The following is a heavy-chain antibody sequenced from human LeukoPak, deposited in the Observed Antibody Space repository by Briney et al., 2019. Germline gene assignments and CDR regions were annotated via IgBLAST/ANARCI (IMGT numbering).Heavy chain of an antibody. CDR3: ARARASGRSGFDY. Sequence: GGSLRLSCAASGLTFSNYWMDWVRQAPGKGLEWVSYISSSSSTIYYADSVKGRFTISRDNAKNSLYLQMNSLRDEDTAVYYCARARASGRSGFDYWGQGTLVTVSS. CDR2: ISSSSSTI. J-gene: IGHJ4*02. D-gene: IGHD2-15*01. V-gene: IGHV3-48*02. CDR1: GLTFSNYW.